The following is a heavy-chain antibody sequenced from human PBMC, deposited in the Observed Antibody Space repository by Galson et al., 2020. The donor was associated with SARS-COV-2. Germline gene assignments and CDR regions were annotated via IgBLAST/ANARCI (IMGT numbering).Heavy chain of an antibody. J-gene: IGHJ4*02. D-gene: IGHD3-10*01. CDR3: ARGGSGTYYPFSVEKYFDY. V-gene: IGHV4-31*03. CDR1: GGSLSNGGYY. CDR2: ITHSGSP. Sequence: SETLSLTCSVSGGSLSNGGYYWTWIRHQPGKGLEWIGDITHSGSPHYSPTFESRLDISIDTSKNQFSLELTSVTAADTAVYYCARGGSGTYYPFSVEKYFDYGGQGTPVTVAP.